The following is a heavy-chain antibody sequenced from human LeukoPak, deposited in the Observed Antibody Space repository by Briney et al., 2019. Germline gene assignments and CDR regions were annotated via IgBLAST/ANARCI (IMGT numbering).Heavy chain of an antibody. V-gene: IGHV4-59*01. CDR3: ARGRSNYYGMDV. J-gene: IGHJ6*02. Sequence: PSETLSLTCSVSDGSINSYYWNWIRRPPGKGLEWIGYIYYNGNTNYSPSLKSRVTMSVDTSKNLFSLKVSSVTAADTAVYYCARGRSNYYGMDVWGQGTTVTVFS. D-gene: IGHD1-26*01. CDR2: IYYNGNT. CDR1: DGSINSYY.